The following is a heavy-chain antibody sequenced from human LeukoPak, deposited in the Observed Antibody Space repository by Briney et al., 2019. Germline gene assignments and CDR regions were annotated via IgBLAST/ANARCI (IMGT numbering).Heavy chain of an antibody. CDR2: IYHSEAT. J-gene: IGHJ4*02. D-gene: IGHD6-13*01. V-gene: IGHV4-38-2*02. CDR1: GSSITSNYY. CDR3: ARDVCLGSSWYVGY. Sequence: PSETLSLPCSVSGSSITSNYYWGWVRQSPGKGLEWIGTIYHSEATYYNPSLKTRVTISLDTSKNQFFLKLTSVTAADTAVDYCARDVCLGSSWYVGYWGQGTLVTVSP.